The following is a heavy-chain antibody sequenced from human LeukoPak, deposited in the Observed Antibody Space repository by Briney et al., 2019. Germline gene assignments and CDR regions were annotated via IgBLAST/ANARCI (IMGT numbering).Heavy chain of an antibody. Sequence: GGSLRLSCAPPGFTSRSYGMHWVREAPGKGLEGVAVRSYDGSNKYDRYSVKGGFTNSTDNSKNTRYLQMNSLRAEDTAVYYCAKGQWLGSRFDYWGQGTLVTVSS. CDR3: AKGQWLGSRFDY. D-gene: IGHD6-19*01. V-gene: IGHV3-30*18. CDR1: GFTSRSYG. CDR2: RSYDGSNK. J-gene: IGHJ4*02.